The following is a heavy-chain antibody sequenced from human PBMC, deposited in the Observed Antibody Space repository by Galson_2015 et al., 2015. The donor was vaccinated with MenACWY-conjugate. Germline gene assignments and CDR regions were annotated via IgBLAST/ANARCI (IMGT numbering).Heavy chain of an antibody. V-gene: IGHV4-39*01. J-gene: IGHJ3*02. D-gene: IGHD2-2*01. CDR2: IYYSGST. CDR1: GGSISSSSYY. Sequence: SETLSLTCTVSGGSISSSSYYWDWIRQPPGRGLEWIGTIYYSGSTYYNSSLKSRVTISVDTSQNQFSLNLSSVTAADTAMYYCARHDRTAPARSGAFDIWGPRDNGHRLF. CDR3: ARHDRTAPARSGAFDI.